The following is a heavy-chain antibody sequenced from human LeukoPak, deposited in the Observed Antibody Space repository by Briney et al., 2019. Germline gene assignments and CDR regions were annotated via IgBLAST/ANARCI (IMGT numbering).Heavy chain of an antibody. V-gene: IGHV3-7*01. CDR2: IRQDGSEK. J-gene: IGHJ3*01. CDR1: GFTFSSYW. D-gene: IGHD3-10*01. CDR3: ARDSGSAYYYGSGTYYYDAFDF. Sequence: PGGSLRLSCTVSGFTFSSYWMTWVRQAPGKGLEWVANIRQDGSEKYYVDSVKGRFTISRDNAKNSLYLQMNSLRAEDTAVYYCARDSGSAYYYGSGTYYYDAFDFWGQGTTVTVSS.